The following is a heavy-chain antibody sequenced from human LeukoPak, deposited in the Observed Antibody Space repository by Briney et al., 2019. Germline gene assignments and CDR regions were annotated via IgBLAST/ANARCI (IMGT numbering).Heavy chain of an antibody. CDR1: GFTFSSYS. Sequence: PGGSLRLSCAASGFTFSSYSMNGVRQAPGKGLEWVSAISGSGGSTYYADSVKGRFTISRDNSKNTLYLQMNSLRAEDTAVYYCAKDLRSGSHDYWGQGTLVTVSS. CDR2: ISGSGGST. V-gene: IGHV3-23*01. D-gene: IGHD3-10*01. J-gene: IGHJ4*02. CDR3: AKDLRSGSHDY.